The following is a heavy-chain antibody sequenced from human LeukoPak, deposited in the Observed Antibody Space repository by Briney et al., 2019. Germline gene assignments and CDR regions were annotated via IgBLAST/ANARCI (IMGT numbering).Heavy chain of an antibody. D-gene: IGHD6-19*01. CDR2: IYYSGST. CDR3: ARALSSGWPNTFDY. V-gene: IGHV4-59*01. CDR1: GGSISSYY. J-gene: IGHJ4*02. Sequence: SETLSLICTVSGGSISSYYWSWIRQPPGKGLEWIGYIYYSGSTNYNPSLKSRVTISVDTSKNQFSLKLSSVTAADTAVYYCARALSSGWPNTFDYWGQGTLVTVSS.